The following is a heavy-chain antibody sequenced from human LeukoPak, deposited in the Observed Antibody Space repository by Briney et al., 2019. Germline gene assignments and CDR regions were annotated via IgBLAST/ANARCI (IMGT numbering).Heavy chain of an antibody. CDR1: GFTFGKYW. J-gene: IGHJ4*02. CDR3: AKDYTKGYGDLLFDY. D-gene: IGHD4-17*01. Sequence: PGGSLRLSCVASGFTFGKYWMSWVRQAPGKGLEWVANIKLDGSEKNYVDSVKGRFTISRDNSKNTLYLQMNSLRAEDTAVYYCAKDYTKGYGDLLFDYWGQGTLVTVSS. V-gene: IGHV3-7*03. CDR2: IKLDGSEK.